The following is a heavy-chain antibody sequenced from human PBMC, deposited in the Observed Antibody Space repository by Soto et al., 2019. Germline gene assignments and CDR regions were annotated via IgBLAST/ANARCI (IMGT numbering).Heavy chain of an antibody. CDR3: VRRYYYDKSGYYGFDF. V-gene: IGHV4-30-4*01. J-gene: IGHJ4*02. CDR2: MYYSGST. Sequence: SETLSLTCNVSGVSISSGDYYWNWIRQPPGKGLEWIGYMYYSGSTNYNPSLKSRITISVDTSKNQFSLKLSSVTAADTAVYYCVRRYYYDKSGYYGFDFWGQGTPVTVSS. CDR1: GVSISSGDYY. D-gene: IGHD3-22*01.